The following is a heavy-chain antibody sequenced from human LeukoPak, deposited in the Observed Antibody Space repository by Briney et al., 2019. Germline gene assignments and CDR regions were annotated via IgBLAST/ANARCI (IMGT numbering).Heavy chain of an antibody. CDR1: GFTFSSYV. V-gene: IGHV3-30-3*01. Sequence: GGSLRLSCAASGFTFSSYVIHWVRQAPGKGLEWVAVISYDGSNKYYADSVKGRFTISRDNSKNMLYLQMNSLRAEDTAVYYCARDRGYGGNSVGYYGMDVWGQGTTVTVSS. CDR3: ARDRGYGGNSVGYYGMDV. D-gene: IGHD4-23*01. CDR2: ISYDGSNK. J-gene: IGHJ6*02.